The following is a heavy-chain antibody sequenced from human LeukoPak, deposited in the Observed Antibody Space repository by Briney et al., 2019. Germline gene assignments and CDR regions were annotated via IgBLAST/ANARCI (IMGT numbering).Heavy chain of an antibody. CDR1: GFIFSSYG. CDR2: ISYDGSNK. Sequence: GGSLRLSCAASGFIFSSYGMHWVRQAPGKGLEWVAVISYDGSNKYYADSVKGRFTTSRDNSKNTLYLQMNSLRAEDTAVYYCAKGSYGSGSYYYFDYWGQGTLVTVSS. D-gene: IGHD3-10*01. V-gene: IGHV3-30*18. J-gene: IGHJ4*02. CDR3: AKGSYGSGSYYYFDY.